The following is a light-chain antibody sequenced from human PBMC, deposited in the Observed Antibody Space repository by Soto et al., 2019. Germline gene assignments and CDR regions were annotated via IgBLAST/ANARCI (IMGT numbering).Light chain of an antibody. J-gene: IGKJ2*01. CDR3: QQYGSSPMYT. CDR2: GAS. CDR1: QSVSSSY. Sequence: EIVLTQSPGTLSLSPGERATLSCSASQSVSSSYLAWYQQKPVQAPRLLIYGASSRATGIPDRFSGSGSGTDFTLTISRLEPEDFAVYYCQQYGSSPMYTFGQGTKLEIK. V-gene: IGKV3-20*01.